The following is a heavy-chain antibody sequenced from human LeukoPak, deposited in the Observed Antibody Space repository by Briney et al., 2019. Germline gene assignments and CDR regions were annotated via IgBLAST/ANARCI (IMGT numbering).Heavy chain of an antibody. V-gene: IGHV1-18*01. CDR3: ARGLWYQLLDMDV. J-gene: IGHJ6*04. CDR1: GYTFTRSG. D-gene: IGHD2-2*01. Sequence: APEKVSCKASGYTFTRSGISWVRQASGQGLEWMGWISAYNGNTNYAQKLKGRVTMTTDTSTSTAYMELRSLRSDDTAVYYCARGLWYQLLDMDVWGKGTTVTVSS. CDR2: ISAYNGNT.